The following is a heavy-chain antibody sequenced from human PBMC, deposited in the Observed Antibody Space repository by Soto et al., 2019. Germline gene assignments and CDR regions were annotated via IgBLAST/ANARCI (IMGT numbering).Heavy chain of an antibody. Sequence: SETMSLPCTVSGGSINSYYGSWIRQPPGKGLEWIGYIYYSGSTNYNPSLKSRVTISVDTSENQFSLKLSSVTAADTAVYYCARDAKYYYGMDVWGQGTTVPVSS. CDR3: ARDAKYYYGMDV. V-gene: IGHV4-59*01. CDR1: GGSINSYY. CDR2: IYYSGST. J-gene: IGHJ6*02.